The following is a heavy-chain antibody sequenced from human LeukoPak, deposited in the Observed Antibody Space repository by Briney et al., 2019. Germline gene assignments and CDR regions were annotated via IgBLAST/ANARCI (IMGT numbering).Heavy chain of an antibody. CDR2: ISGSGGST. CDR1: GFTFSSYA. CDR3: AKGEYSSSWYGDIPTSFDY. Sequence: PGGSLRLSCAASGFTFSSYAMSWVRQAPGKGLEWVSAISGSGGSTYYADSVKGRFTISRDNSKNTLYLQMNSLRAEDTAVYYCAKGEYSSSWYGDIPTSFDYWGQGTLVTVSS. D-gene: IGHD6-13*01. J-gene: IGHJ4*02. V-gene: IGHV3-23*01.